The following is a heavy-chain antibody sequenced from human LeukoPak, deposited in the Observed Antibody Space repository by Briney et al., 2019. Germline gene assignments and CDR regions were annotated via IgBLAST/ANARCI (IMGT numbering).Heavy chain of an antibody. CDR1: GFTFSSYA. CDR2: ISYDGSNK. V-gene: IGHV3-30-3*01. J-gene: IGHJ4*02. CDR3: ARREYQLPLDY. D-gene: IGHD2-2*01. Sequence: PGRSLRLSCAASGFTFSSYAMHWVRQAPGKGLEWVAVISYDGSNKYYADSVKGRFTISRDNSKNTLYLQMNSLRAEDTAVYYCARREYQLPLDYWGQGTLVTVSS.